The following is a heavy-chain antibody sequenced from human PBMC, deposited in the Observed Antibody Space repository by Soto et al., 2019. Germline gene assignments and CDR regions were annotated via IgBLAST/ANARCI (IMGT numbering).Heavy chain of an antibody. J-gene: IGHJ4*01. D-gene: IGHD3-10*01. V-gene: IGHV3-33*01. CDR1: GFNFGNFG. CDR3: ARDSGYGSRTSVNHYLDN. Sequence: GGSLRLSCVASGFNFGNFGIHWVRQAPGKGLEWVTVISNDENIKQDSVRGRFAIARDNSKNTLYLQLTSLRAEDTAIYYCARDSGYGSRTSVNHYLDNWGQETLVTISS. CDR2: ISNDENIK.